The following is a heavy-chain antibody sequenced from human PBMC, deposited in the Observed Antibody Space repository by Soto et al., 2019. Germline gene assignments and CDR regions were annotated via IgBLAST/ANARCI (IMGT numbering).Heavy chain of an antibody. Sequence: ASVKVSCKASGYTFTSYDINWVRQATGQGLEWMGWMNPNSGNTGYAQKFQGRVTMTRNTSISTAYMELSSLRSEDTAVYYCAIESGDYCSSTSCYRWNWFDPWGQGTLVTVS. CDR3: AIESGDYCSSTSCYRWNWFDP. CDR1: GYTFTSYD. J-gene: IGHJ5*02. D-gene: IGHD2-2*01. V-gene: IGHV1-8*01. CDR2: MNPNSGNT.